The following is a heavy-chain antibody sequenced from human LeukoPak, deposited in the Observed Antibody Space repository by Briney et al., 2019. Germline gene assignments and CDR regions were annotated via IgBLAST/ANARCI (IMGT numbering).Heavy chain of an antibody. Sequence: GGSLRLSCAVSGFLPSTYGMTWVRQAPGKGLEWVSEISGSGGYKYYADSVKGRFTISRDNSKGPVSLEMNRLRVEDTAVYYCARARGHSGYDLPDSWGQGTLVTVSP. CDR3: ARARGHSGYDLPDS. CDR1: GFLPSTYG. CDR2: ISGSGGYK. J-gene: IGHJ4*02. V-gene: IGHV3-23*01. D-gene: IGHD5-12*01.